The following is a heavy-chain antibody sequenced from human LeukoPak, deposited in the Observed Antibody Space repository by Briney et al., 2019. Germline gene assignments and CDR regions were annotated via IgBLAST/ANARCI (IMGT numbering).Heavy chain of an antibody. V-gene: IGHV4-30-4*08. CDR3: ARAPRNIGYYTNWYFDL. CDR1: GGSISSGDYY. CDR2: IYYSGGT. Sequence: PSETLSLTCAVSGGSISSGDYYWSWIRQPPGKGLEWIGYIYYSGGTYYNPSLKSRVTISVDTSKNQFSLKLSSVTAADTAVYYCARAPRNIGYYTNWYFDLWGRGTLVTVSS. J-gene: IGHJ2*01. D-gene: IGHD3-3*01.